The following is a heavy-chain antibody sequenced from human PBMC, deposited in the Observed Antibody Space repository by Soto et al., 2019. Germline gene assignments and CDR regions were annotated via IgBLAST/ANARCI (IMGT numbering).Heavy chain of an antibody. Sequence: SETLSLTCTVSGGSISSSSYYWGWIRQPPGKGLEWIGSIYYSGSTYYNPSLKSRVTISVDTSKNQFSLKLSSVTAADTAGYYCASQHDYYDSSGYSTQFDYWGQGTLVTVSS. J-gene: IGHJ4*02. V-gene: IGHV4-39*01. D-gene: IGHD3-22*01. CDR3: ASQHDYYDSSGYSTQFDY. CDR2: IYYSGST. CDR1: GGSISSSSYY.